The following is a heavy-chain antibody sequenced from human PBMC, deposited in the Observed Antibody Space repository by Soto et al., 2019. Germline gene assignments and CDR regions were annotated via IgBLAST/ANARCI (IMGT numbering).Heavy chain of an antibody. CDR3: AKDVAPSYTNYEASFHY. CDR1: GFIFSNYA. V-gene: IGHV3-64D*06. CDR2: ISSNGGST. J-gene: IGHJ4*02. D-gene: IGHD3-16*02. Sequence: PGGSLRLSCSASGFIFSNYAMHWVRQAPGKGLASVSAISSNGGSTYYADSVKGRFTISRDKSSNTLYLQMSSLTTEDTAVYYCAKDVAPSYTNYEASFHYWGQGTLVTVSS.